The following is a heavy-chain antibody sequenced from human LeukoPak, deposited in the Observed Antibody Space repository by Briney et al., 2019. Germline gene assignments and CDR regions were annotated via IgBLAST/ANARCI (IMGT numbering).Heavy chain of an antibody. D-gene: IGHD6-19*01. CDR2: TYYGGIT. V-gene: IGHV4-39*07. CDR1: GGSISSDSHY. J-gene: IGHJ6*02. Sequence: SGTLSLTCIVSGGSISSDSHYWGWIRQPPGKGLEWIGTTYYGGITYYNPSLRSRVTISVDTSRNQFSLNVSSVTAADTAVYYCARREWLSGMDVWGQGTTVTVSS. CDR3: ARREWLSGMDV.